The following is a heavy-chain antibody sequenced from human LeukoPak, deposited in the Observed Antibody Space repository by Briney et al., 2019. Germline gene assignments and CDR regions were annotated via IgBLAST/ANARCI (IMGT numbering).Heavy chain of an antibody. CDR2: IYYSGST. Sequence: PSETLSLTCAVSGGSISSYYRSWIRQPPGKGLEWIGYIYYSGSTNYNPSLKSRVTISVDTSKNQFSLKLSSVTAADTAVYYCARRLSSSSWYVFDYWGQGTLVTVSS. CDR1: GGSISSYY. D-gene: IGHD6-13*01. CDR3: ARRLSSSSWYVFDY. V-gene: IGHV4-59*08. J-gene: IGHJ4*02.